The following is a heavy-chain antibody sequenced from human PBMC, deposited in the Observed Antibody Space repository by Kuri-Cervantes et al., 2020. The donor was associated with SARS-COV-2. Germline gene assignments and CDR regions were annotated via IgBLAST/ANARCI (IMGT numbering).Heavy chain of an antibody. CDR1: GYSFTSYW. CDR2: IYPGDSDT. J-gene: IGHJ6*03. CDR3: ARLTKDYSNYSYYYYYYMDV. Sequence: KVSCKGSGYSFTSYWIGWVRQMPGKGLEWMGIIYPGDSDTRYSPSFQGQVTISADKSISTAYLQWSSLKASDTAMYYCARLTKDYSNYSYYYYYYMDVWGKGTTVTVSS. V-gene: IGHV5-51*01. D-gene: IGHD4-11*01.